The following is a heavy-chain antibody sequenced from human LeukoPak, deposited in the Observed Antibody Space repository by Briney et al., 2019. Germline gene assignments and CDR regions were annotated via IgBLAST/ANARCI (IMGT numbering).Heavy chain of an antibody. CDR3: ARWRGSGYYSDY. V-gene: IGHV3-30-3*01. J-gene: IGHJ4*02. CDR2: ISYDGSNK. CDR1: GFTFSSYA. Sequence: PGRSLRLSCAASGFTFSSYAMHWVRQAPGKGLEWVVVISYDGSNKYYADSVKGRFTISRDNSKNTLYLQMNSLRAEDTAVYYCARWRGSGYYSDYWGQGTLVTVSS. D-gene: IGHD3-22*01.